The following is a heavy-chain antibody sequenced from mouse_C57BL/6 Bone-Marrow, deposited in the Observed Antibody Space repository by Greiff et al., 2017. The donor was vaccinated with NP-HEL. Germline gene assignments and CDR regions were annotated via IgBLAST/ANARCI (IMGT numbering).Heavy chain of an antibody. CDR1: GYTFTSYW. D-gene: IGHD1-1*01. V-gene: IGHV1-69*01. CDR2: IDPSDSYT. Sequence: VQLQQPGAELVMPGASVKLSCKASGYTFTSYWMHWVKQRPGQGLEWIGEIDPSDSYTNYNQKFKGKSTLTVDKSSSTAYMQLSSLTSEDSAVYYCARARLDYYGSSYLYAMDYWGQGTSVTVSS. J-gene: IGHJ4*01. CDR3: ARARLDYYGSSYLYAMDY.